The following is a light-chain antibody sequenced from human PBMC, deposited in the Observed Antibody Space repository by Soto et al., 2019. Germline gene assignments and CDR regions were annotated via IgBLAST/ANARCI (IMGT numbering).Light chain of an antibody. CDR3: CSYTSSSLYV. J-gene: IGLJ1*01. CDR2: DVN. V-gene: IGLV2-14*01. Sequence: QSVLTQPASVSGSPGQSITVSCTGTISDVGAYNYVSWYQQHPGKAPKLMIYDVNNRPSGVSNRFSGSKSGNTASLTISGLQAEDEADYFCCSYTSSSLYVFGTGTKLTVL. CDR1: ISDVGAYNY.